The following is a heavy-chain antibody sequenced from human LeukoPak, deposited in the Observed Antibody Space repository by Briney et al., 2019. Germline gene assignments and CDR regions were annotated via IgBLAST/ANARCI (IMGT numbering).Heavy chain of an antibody. CDR2: ISGSGCST. J-gene: IGHJ3*02. Sequence: AGGSLRLSCAASGFTFSSYAMSWVRQAPGKGLEWVSGISGSGCSTYCADSVKGRFTISRDNSKNTLYLQMNSLRAEDTAVYYCANWPDAFDIWGQGTMVTVSS. CDR1: GFTFSSYA. V-gene: IGHV3-23*01. CDR3: ANWPDAFDI.